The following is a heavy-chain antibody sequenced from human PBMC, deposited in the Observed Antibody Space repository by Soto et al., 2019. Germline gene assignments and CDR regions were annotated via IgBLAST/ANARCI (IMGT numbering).Heavy chain of an antibody. CDR3: ARQLERRVGAASH. Sequence: QVQLAESGGGLVKSGGSLTLSCSTSGFFFTDYFMSWIRQAPGKGLEWVSYISPSGDVTHYADSCKGLFTISRHNSKNALFLQMSSLRADDTAVYYCARQLERRVGAASHWGQGTRVSVSS. D-gene: IGHD1-26*01. V-gene: IGHV3-11*01. CDR2: ISPSGDVT. CDR1: GFFFTDYF. J-gene: IGHJ4*02.